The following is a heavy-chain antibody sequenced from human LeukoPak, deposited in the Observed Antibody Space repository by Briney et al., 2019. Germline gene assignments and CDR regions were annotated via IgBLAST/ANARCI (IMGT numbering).Heavy chain of an antibody. Sequence: SQTLSLTCAISGDSVSSKSAAWNWIRQSPSRGLEWLGRTYYRSKWYNDYAVSVKSRITINPDTSKNQFSQQLNSVTPEDTAVYYCAKASVSEVGASLFDPWGQGTLVTVSS. D-gene: IGHD1-26*01. CDR3: AKASVSEVGASLFDP. V-gene: IGHV6-1*01. J-gene: IGHJ5*02. CDR1: GDSVSSKSAA. CDR2: TYYRSKWYN.